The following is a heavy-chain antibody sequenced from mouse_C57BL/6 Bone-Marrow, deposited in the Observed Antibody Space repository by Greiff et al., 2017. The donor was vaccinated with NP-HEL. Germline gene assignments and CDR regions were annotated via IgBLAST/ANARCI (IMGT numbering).Heavy chain of an antibody. CDR2: ISNGGGST. CDR1: GFTFSDYY. D-gene: IGHD1-1*01. J-gene: IGHJ2*01. Sequence: EVKLVESGGGLVQPGGSLKLSCAASGFTFSDYYMYWVRQTPEKRLEWVAYISNGGGSTYYPDTVKGRFTISRDNAKNTLYLQMSRLKSEDTAMYYCARHLDYYGSSLDYWGQGTTLTVSS. V-gene: IGHV5-12*01. CDR3: ARHLDYYGSSLDY.